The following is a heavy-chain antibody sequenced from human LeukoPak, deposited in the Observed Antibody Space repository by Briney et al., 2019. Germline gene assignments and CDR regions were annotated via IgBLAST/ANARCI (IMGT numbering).Heavy chain of an antibody. V-gene: IGHV3-66*01. D-gene: IGHD5-18*01. J-gene: IGHJ4*02. CDR1: GFTVSSNY. CDR2: IYSGGST. CDR3: ARDTPQLSTTDDY. Sequence: PGRSLRLSCAASGFTVSSNYMSWVRQAPGKGLEWVSVIYSGGSTYYADSVKGRFTISRDNSKNTLYLQMNSLRAEDTAVYYCARDTPQLSTTDDYWGQGTLVTVSS.